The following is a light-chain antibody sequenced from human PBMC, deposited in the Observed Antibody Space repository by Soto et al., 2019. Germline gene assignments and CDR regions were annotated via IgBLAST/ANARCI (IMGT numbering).Light chain of an antibody. V-gene: IGLV1-40*01. J-gene: IGLJ1*01. CDR2: GNT. Sequence: QSVLTQPHSVSGAPGQRVTMSCTGSSSNIGAGYDVHWYQQLPGTAPKLLISGNTNRPSGVPDRFSGSKSGTSASLASTGLQAEDEADYYCQSYDSSLSGYVFGTGTKLTVL. CDR1: SSNIGAGYD. CDR3: QSYDSSLSGYV.